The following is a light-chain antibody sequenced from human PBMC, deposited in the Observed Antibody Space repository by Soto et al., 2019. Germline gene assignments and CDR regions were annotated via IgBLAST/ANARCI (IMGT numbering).Light chain of an antibody. CDR2: LGS. CDR3: LQVLPTPYT. V-gene: IGKV2-28*01. J-gene: IGKJ2*01. Sequence: DVVMTQSPLSLPVTPGEPASISCRSSQSLLHTNGYNYLDWYLQKPGQSPQLLIYLGSNRASGVPDRFSGSGSGTDFTLNISRVEAEDFGVYYCLQVLPTPYTFGQGTRLEIK. CDR1: QSLLHTNGYNY.